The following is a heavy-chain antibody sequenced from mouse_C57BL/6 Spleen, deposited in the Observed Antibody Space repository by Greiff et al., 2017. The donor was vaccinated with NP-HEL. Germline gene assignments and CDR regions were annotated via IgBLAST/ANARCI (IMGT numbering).Heavy chain of an antibody. D-gene: IGHD1-1*01. Sequence: VQLQQSGPELVKPGASVKISCKASGYTFTDYYMNWVKQSHGKSLEWIGDINPNNGGTSYNQKFKGKATLTVDKSSSTAYMELRSLTSEDSAVYYCARTRVGTPDYWGQGTTLTVSS. V-gene: IGHV1-26*01. CDR3: ARTRVGTPDY. CDR1: GYTFTDYY. CDR2: INPNNGGT. J-gene: IGHJ2*01.